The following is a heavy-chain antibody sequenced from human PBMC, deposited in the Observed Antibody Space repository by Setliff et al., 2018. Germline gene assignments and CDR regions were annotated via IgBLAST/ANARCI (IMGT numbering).Heavy chain of an antibody. CDR2: ISTDDGDT. Sequence: ASVKVSCKASGYTFTSYGISWVRQAPGQGLEWMGWISTDDGDTNFAQKFQGRVTLTTDTSTGTAYMELSSLRSEDTAVYYCARERGYYLDSTNYYYYFDYWGQGTLVTVSS. CDR1: GYTFTSYG. CDR3: ARERGYYLDSTNYYYYFDY. D-gene: IGHD3-22*01. J-gene: IGHJ4*02. V-gene: IGHV1-18*01.